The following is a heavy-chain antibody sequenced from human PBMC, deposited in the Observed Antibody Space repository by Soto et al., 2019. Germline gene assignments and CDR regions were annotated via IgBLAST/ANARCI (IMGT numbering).Heavy chain of an antibody. CDR2: IFWDDDK. J-gene: IGHJ4*02. Sequence: QITLKDSGPTLVKPTQTLTLTCTFSGFSLSTTGVGVGWIRQPPGKALEWLALIFWDDDKRYSPSLKSRLTITKDTSKNQVVLTMTNMDPVYTATYYCASSTGYRIFDCWGQGTLVAVSS. CDR1: GFSLSTTGVG. D-gene: IGHD3-9*01. V-gene: IGHV2-5*02. CDR3: ASSTGYRIFDC.